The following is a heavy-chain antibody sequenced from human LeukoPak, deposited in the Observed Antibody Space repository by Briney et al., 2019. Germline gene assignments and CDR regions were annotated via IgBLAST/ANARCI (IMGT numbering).Heavy chain of an antibody. J-gene: IGHJ3*02. Sequence: GGSLRLSCEASGFTFSGYFMTWIRQAPGKGLEWLSFISSSGTTIYYADSVKGRFTISRDNTKNSLYLQMHSLRAEDTAVYYCARPLYRDYASAFDIWGQGTMVTVSS. CDR2: ISSSGTTI. CDR1: GFTFSGYF. CDR3: ARPLYRDYASAFDI. D-gene: IGHD4-17*01. V-gene: IGHV3-11*01.